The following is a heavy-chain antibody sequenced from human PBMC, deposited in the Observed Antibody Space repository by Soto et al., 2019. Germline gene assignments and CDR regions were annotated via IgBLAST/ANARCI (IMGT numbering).Heavy chain of an antibody. V-gene: IGHV1-46*01. J-gene: IGHJ5*02. CDR1: GYTFTSYY. Sequence: ASVKVSCKASGYTFTSYYMHWVRQAPGQGLERMGIINPSGGSTSYAQKFQGRVNMTRDTSKSTIHMEQSSLSSEDTAVYYCARDFYYDSGGYSHPNWFDPWGQGTLVTVSS. D-gene: IGHD3-22*01. CDR3: ARDFYYDSGGYSHPNWFDP. CDR2: INPSGGST.